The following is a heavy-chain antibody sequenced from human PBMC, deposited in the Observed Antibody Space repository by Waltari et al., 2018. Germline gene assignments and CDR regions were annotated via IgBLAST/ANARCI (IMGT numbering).Heavy chain of an antibody. J-gene: IGHJ4*02. D-gene: IGHD3-22*01. Sequence: EVQLLESGGGLVQPGGSLRLSCAASGFTFSSYAMSWVRQAPGKGVEWVSVIYSGGSTYYADSVKGRFTISRDNSKNTLYLQMNSLRAEDTAVYYCAKDFNYYDSSGYFFGGQGTLVTVSS. CDR3: AKDFNYYDSSGYFF. CDR2: IYSGGST. V-gene: IGHV3-23*03. CDR1: GFTFSSYA.